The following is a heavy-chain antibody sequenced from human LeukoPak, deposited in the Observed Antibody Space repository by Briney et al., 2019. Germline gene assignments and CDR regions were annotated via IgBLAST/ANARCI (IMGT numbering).Heavy chain of an antibody. Sequence: QPGGSLRLSCAASGFTFSSYWMHWVRQVPGKGLVWVSRINSDGSNTRYAGSVKGRFTISRDNAKNTLYLQMNSLRAEDTAVYYCARDLELVYYDSSGYDYWGQGTLVIVSS. CDR2: INSDGSNT. V-gene: IGHV3-74*01. CDR3: ARDLELVYYDSSGYDY. CDR1: GFTFSSYW. D-gene: IGHD3-22*01. J-gene: IGHJ4*02.